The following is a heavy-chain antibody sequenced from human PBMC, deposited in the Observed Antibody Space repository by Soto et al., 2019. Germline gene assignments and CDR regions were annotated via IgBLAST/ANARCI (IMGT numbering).Heavy chain of an antibody. CDR1: GYTFTSYG. D-gene: IGHD6-13*01. J-gene: IGHJ4*02. Sequence: QVQLVQSGAEVKKPGASVKVSCKASGYTFTSYGISWVRQAPGQGLEWMGGISAYNGNTNYAQKLQGRVTMTTDTSTSTAYMELRSLRSDDTAVYYCARGRRDSSSWYGRMDYFDYWGQGTLVTVSS. CDR2: ISAYNGNT. V-gene: IGHV1-18*01. CDR3: ARGRRDSSSWYGRMDYFDY.